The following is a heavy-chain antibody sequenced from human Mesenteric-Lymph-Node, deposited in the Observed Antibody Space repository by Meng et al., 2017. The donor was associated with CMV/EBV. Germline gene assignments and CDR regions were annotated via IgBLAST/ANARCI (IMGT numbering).Heavy chain of an antibody. J-gene: IGHJ5*02. V-gene: IGHV3-11*01. D-gene: IGHD3-22*01. CDR2: IRNSGSTI. CDR3: ARGHDYYYDSSGPSFDP. CDR1: GFTFSDYY. Sequence: GESLKISCAASGFTFSDYYMSWIRQAPGKVLEWVSYIRNSGSTIYYADSVKGRLTISRDNAKNSLYLQMNSLRAEDTAVYYCARGHDYYYDSSGPSFDPWGQGTLVTVSS.